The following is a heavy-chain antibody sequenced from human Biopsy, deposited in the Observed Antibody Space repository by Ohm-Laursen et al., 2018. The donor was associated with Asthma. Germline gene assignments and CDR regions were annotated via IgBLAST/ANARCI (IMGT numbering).Heavy chain of an antibody. CDR2: INPNSGGA. J-gene: IGHJ5*02. V-gene: IGHV1-2*06. CDR1: GYTFIGYP. CDR3: ARGQKSPGDRWFDP. D-gene: IGHD7-27*01. Sequence: ASVKVSCKTSGYTFIGYPIHWVRQAPGQGLEWMGRINPNSGGANYAQKFQGRVTMTSDTSISTAYMELSRLRSDDTALYYCARGQKSPGDRWFDPWGQGTLVTVSS.